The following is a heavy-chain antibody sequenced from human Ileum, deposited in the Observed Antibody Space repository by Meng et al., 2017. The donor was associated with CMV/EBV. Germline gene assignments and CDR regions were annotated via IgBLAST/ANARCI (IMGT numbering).Heavy chain of an antibody. CDR2: ISTYNDNT. CDR3: ARHPGIWGLDV. CDR1: GYTFTSYG. D-gene: IGHD3-10*01. Sequence: QVQLLQSGSEVKKPGASVKVSCNPSGYTFTSYGLSWVRQAPGQGLEWMGWISTYNDNTNYAQKFQGRLTMTTDTSTSTAYMELRSLRSDDTAVYYCARHPGIWGLDVWGQGTTVTVSS. V-gene: IGHV1-18*01. J-gene: IGHJ6*02.